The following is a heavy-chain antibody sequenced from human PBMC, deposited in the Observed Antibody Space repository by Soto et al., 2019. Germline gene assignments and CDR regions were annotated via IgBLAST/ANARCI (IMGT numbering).Heavy chain of an antibody. J-gene: IGHJ6*02. Sequence: ESVGGLVKPGGSLRLSCAASGFTFSSYSMNWVRQAPGKGLEWVSSISSSSSYIYYADSVKGRFTISRDNAKNSLYLQMNSLRAEDTAVYYCASTRGGQLALPSDYYYYGMDVWGQGTTVTVSS. D-gene: IGHD6-6*01. CDR1: GFTFSSYS. CDR3: ASTRGGQLALPSDYYYYGMDV. V-gene: IGHV3-21*01. CDR2: ISSSSSYI.